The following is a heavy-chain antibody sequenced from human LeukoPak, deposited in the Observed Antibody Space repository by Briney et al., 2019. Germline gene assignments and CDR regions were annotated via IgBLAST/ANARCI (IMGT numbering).Heavy chain of an antibody. V-gene: IGHV4-34*01. CDR2: INHSGST. D-gene: IGHD3-22*01. Sequence: KSSETLSLTCAVYGGSFSGYYWSWIRQPPGKGLEWIGEINHSGSTNYNPSLKSRVTISVDKSKNQFSLKLSSVTAADTAVYYCASLSSGFTNWGQGTLVTISS. J-gene: IGHJ4*02. CDR3: ASLSSGFTN. CDR1: GGSFSGYY.